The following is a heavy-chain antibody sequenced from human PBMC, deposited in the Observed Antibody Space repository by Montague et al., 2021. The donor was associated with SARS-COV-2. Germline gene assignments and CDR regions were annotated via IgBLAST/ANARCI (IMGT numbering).Heavy chain of an antibody. CDR1: GDSISSANYY. J-gene: IGHJ3*02. CDR3: ARGNLTPSGFDI. CDR2: IYYTGGT. Sequence: TLSLTCTVPGDSISSANYYWNWIRQNPGKGLEWIGYIYYTGGTHYNPSLESRLTMSIDTSKSQFFLRLSSVTAADTAVYYCARGNLTPSGFDIWGQGTVVTVSS. V-gene: IGHV4-31*03. D-gene: IGHD1-1*01.